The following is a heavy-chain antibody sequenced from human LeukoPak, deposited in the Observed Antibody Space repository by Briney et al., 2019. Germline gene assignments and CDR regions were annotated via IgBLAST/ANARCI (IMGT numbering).Heavy chain of an antibody. D-gene: IGHD2/OR15-2a*01. V-gene: IGHV5-51*01. CDR2: IYPGDSDT. J-gene: IGHJ4*02. CDR3: ARAGYSNRWDGVDY. Sequence: GASLQISCEGSGSTFTNYWIGWVRQLPGKGLELMGIIYPGDSDTRYSPSFQGQVTISVDKSINTAYLQWSSLKASDSAMYYCARAGYSNRWDGVDYWGQGTLVTVSS. CDR1: GSTFTNYW.